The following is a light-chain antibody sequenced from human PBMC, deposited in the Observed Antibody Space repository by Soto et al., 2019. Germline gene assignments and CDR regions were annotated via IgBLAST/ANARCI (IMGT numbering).Light chain of an antibody. CDR3: TSYTSGTTHVV. V-gene: IGLV2-14*03. J-gene: IGLJ2*01. CDR1: SSDVGGYNY. CDR2: DVS. Sequence: QSALTQPASVSGSPGQSITISCTGTSSDVGGYNYVSWYQHHPGKAPKLVISDVSNRPSGFSSRFSGSKSGNAVSLTISGLQGEDVADYYCTSYTSGTTHVVFGGGTKLTVL.